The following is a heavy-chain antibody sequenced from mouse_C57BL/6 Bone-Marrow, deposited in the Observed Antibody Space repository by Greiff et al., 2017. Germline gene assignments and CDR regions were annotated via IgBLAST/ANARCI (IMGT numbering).Heavy chain of an antibody. D-gene: IGHD1-1*01. CDR3: AREVYYGSTFDY. CDR1: GYTFTDYY. Sequence: EVKLQQSGPELVKPGASVKISCKASGYTFTDYYMNWVKQSHGKSLEWIGDINPNNGGTSSNHKFKGKATLTVDKSSSTAYMEVRSRTSEDSAVYYCAREVYYGSTFDYWGQGTTLTVSS. CDR2: INPNNGGT. J-gene: IGHJ2*01. V-gene: IGHV1-26*01.